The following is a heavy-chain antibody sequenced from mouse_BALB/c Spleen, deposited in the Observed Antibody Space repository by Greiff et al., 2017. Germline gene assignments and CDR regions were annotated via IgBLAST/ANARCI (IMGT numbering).Heavy chain of an antibody. CDR2: INPSNGGT. J-gene: IGHJ2*01. D-gene: IGHD1-1*01. CDR1: GYTFTSYY. V-gene: IGHV1S81*02. CDR3: TRGGSRADYYFDY. Sequence: QVQLQQSGAELVKPGASVKLSCKASGYTFTSYYMYWVKQRPGQGLEWIGEINPSNGGTNFNEKFKSKATLTVDKSSSTAYMQLSSLTSEDSAVYYCTRGGSRADYYFDYWGQGTTLTVSS.